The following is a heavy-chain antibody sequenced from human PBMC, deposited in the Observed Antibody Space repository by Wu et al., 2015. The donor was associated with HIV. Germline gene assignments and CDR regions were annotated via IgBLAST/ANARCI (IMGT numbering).Heavy chain of an antibody. D-gene: IGHD5-12*01. CDR3: ARDSGAT. Sequence: QVQLVQSGAEVKKPGASVKVSCKASGYTFTSYDINWVRQATGQGLEWMGWMNPNSGGTNYAQKFQGRVTMTRDTSINTAYMELSRLRSDDTAVYYXARDSGATWGQGTLVTVSS. CDR1: GYTFTSYD. CDR2: MNPNSGGT. V-gene: IGHV1-2*02. J-gene: IGHJ4*02.